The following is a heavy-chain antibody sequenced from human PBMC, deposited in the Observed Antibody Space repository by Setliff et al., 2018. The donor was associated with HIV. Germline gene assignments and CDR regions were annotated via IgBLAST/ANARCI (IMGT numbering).Heavy chain of an antibody. CDR1: GGSLTNFW. CDR3: AQGCDPQLVTLFAY. V-gene: IGHV4-34*10. J-gene: IGHJ4*02. Sequence: SETLSLTCTLYGGSLTNFWWTWIRQSPGKGLEWIGEIVDSGSTTYNPSLKSRFIISRDNAKNSLYLQMNSLTTDDTALYYCAQGCDPQLVTLFAYWGQGTLVTVSS. D-gene: IGHD6-6*01. CDR2: IVDSGST.